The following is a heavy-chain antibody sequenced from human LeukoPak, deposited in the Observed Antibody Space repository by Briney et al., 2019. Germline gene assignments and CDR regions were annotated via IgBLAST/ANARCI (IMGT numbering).Heavy chain of an antibody. V-gene: IGHV4-59*12. Sequence: SETLSLTCTVSGGSISSYYWGWIRQPPGKGLEWIGYIYYSGSTNYNPSLKSRVTISVDRSKNQFSLKLSSVTAADTAVYYCARVQGIAAAMYYFDYWGQGTLVTVSS. CDR2: IYYSGST. CDR3: ARVQGIAAAMYYFDY. J-gene: IGHJ4*02. CDR1: GGSISSYY. D-gene: IGHD6-13*01.